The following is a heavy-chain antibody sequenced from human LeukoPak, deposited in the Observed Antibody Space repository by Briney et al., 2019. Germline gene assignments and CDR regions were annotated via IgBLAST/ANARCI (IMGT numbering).Heavy chain of an antibody. CDR2: IRSDGSDT. CDR3: ARGIDSRHYYDSSGYQIDY. V-gene: IGHV3-74*01. D-gene: IGHD3-22*01. J-gene: IGHJ4*02. Sequence: GGSLRLSCAASGFTFSDTWMHWVRQAPGEGLVWVSRIRSDGSDTRYAESVKGRFTISRDNAKNTLYLQMNSLRAEDTAVYYCARGIDSRHYYDSSGYQIDYWGQGTLVTVSS. CDR1: GFTFSDTW.